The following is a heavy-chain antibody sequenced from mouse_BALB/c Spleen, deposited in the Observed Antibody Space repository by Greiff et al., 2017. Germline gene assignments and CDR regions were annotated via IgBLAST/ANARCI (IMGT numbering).Heavy chain of an antibody. CDR2: IAPGSGST. J-gene: IGHJ4*01. V-gene: IGHV1S41*01. CDR1: GYTFTSYW. Sequence: ELAKPGASVKLSCKASGYTFTSYWINWIKQRPGQGLEWIGRIAPGSGSTYYNEMFKGKATLTVDTSSSTAYIQLSSLSSEDSAVYFCARGHGYFPMDYWGQGTSVTVSS. CDR3: ARGHGYFPMDY.